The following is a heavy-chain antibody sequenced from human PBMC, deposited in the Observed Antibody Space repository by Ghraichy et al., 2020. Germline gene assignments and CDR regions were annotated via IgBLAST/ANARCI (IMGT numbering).Heavy chain of an antibody. CDR3: ARATDSSNYYGMDV. CDR1: GGSVSSGSYY. J-gene: IGHJ6*02. V-gene: IGHV4-61*01. CDR2: IYSSGST. Sequence: SQTLSLTCTVSGGSVSSGSYYWRWIRQPPGKGLEWIGYIYSSGSTNYNPSLKSRVTISVDTSKNQFSLKLSSVTAADTAVYYCARATDSSNYYGMDVWGQGTTVTVSS. D-gene: IGHD3-22*01.